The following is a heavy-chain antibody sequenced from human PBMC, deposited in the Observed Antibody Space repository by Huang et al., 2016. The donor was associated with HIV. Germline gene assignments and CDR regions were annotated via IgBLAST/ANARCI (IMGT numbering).Heavy chain of an antibody. CDR3: ARERMMSWLDDHDAFDI. CDR2: INHSGST. J-gene: IGHJ3*02. V-gene: IGHV4-34*01. D-gene: IGHD1-1*01. Sequence: QVQLQQWGAGLLKPSETLSLTCAVYGGSFSGYYWSWIRQSPGKGLEWIGEINHSGSTTYNPSPKSRLTISVDTSKNQFSLKLSSVTAADTAVYYCARERMMSWLDDHDAFDIWGQGTMVTVSS. CDR1: GGSFSGYY.